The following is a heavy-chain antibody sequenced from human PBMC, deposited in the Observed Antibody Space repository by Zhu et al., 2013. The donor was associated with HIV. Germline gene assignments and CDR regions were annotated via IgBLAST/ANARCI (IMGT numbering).Heavy chain of an antibody. D-gene: IGHD5-18*01. CDR2: IIPIFGTA. V-gene: IGHV1-69*01. CDR1: GGTFSNYG. CDR3: ARTGYSYGHTRYYFDS. J-gene: IGHJ4*02. Sequence: QVQLVQSGAEVKKPGSSVKVSCKASGGTFSNYGISWVRQAPGQGLEWMGGIIPIFGTANYAQKFKGRVTISADESTSKAYMELSSLRSEDTAVYYCARTGYSYGHTRYYFDSWGQGTLVTVSS.